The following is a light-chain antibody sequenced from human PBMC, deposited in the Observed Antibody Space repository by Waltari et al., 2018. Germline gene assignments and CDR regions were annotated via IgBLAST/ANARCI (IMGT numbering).Light chain of an antibody. CDR1: ESISNW. V-gene: IGKV1-5*03. CDR3: QQYDSFWT. J-gene: IGKJ1*01. CDR2: KAS. Sequence: DIQMTQSPSTLSASVGDRVTITCRASESISNWLAWYPQKPGKAPKVLIHKASSLESGVPSRFSGGGAATEVTLTSSNLQPDDFATYYCQQYDSFWTFGQGTKVEIK.